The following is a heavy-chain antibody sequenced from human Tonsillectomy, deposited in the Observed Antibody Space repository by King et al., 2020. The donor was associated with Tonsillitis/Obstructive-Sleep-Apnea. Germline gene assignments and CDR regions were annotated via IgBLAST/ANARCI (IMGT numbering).Heavy chain of an antibody. CDR1: GYIFTSNY. J-gene: IGHJ5*02. D-gene: IGHD3-22*01. V-gene: IGHV1-46*01. Sequence: QLVQSGAEVKKPGASVKVSCKASGYIFTSNYIHWVRQAPGQGLEWMGMINPSGGSTSYAQKFQGRVTMTRDTSTSTVYMELSSLRSEDTAVYYCARDLSEYYDSSGYYYDRLFDPWGQGTLVTVSS. CDR3: ARDLSEYYDSSGYYYDRLFDP. CDR2: INPSGGST.